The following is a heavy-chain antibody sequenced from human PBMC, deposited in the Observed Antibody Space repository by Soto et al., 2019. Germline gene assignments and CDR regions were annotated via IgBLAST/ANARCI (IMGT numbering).Heavy chain of an antibody. J-gene: IGHJ3*02. Sequence: EVQLVESGGGLVQPGGSLRLSCAASGFTFSSYWMSWVRQAPGKGLEWVANIKPDGSEKWYVDSVKGRFTISRDNAKNSXXLQVNSLRAEDTAVYYCARGDYYDTTGPSSDAFDIWGQGTMVTVSS. CDR1: GFTFSSYW. V-gene: IGHV3-7*04. CDR2: IKPDGSEK. D-gene: IGHD3-22*01. CDR3: ARGDYYDTTGPSSDAFDI.